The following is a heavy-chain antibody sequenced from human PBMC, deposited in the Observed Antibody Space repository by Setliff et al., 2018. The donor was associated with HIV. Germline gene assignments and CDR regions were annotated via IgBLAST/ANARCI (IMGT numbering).Heavy chain of an antibody. CDR3: ARDRSPRGYSYGFFDC. D-gene: IGHD5-18*01. V-gene: IGHV1-69*13. CDR1: GGTFSSYA. J-gene: IGHJ4*02. Sequence: SVKVSCKASGGTFSSYAISWVRQAPGQGLEWMGGIIPIFGTANYAQKFQGRVTITADESTSTAYMELISLRSEDTAVYYCARDRSPRGYSYGFFDCWGQGTLVT. CDR2: IIPIFGTA.